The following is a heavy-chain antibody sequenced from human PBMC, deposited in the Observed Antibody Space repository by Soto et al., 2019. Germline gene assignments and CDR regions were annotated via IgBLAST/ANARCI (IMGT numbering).Heavy chain of an antibody. Sequence: PVGSLRLSCAASGFTFSSYSMNWVRQAPGKGLEWVSYISYSSSTIYYADSVKGRFTISRDNAKNSLYLQMSNLRAEDTAVYYCARDVGCRAGNCYDTLGWGQGTLVTVSS. V-gene: IGHV3-48*01. D-gene: IGHD2-15*01. J-gene: IGHJ4*02. CDR2: ISYSSSTI. CDR1: GFTFSSYS. CDR3: ARDVGCRAGNCYDTLG.